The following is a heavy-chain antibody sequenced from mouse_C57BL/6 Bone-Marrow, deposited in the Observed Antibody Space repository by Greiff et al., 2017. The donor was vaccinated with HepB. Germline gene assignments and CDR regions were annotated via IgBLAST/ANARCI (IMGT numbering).Heavy chain of an antibody. CDR1: GFTFSDYY. V-gene: IGHV5-12*01. Sequence: DVMLVESGGGLVQPGGSLKLSCAASGFTFSDYYMYWVRQTPEKRLEWVAYISNGGGSTYYPDTVKGRFTISRDNAKNTLYLQMSRLKSEDTAMYYCARGGGFAYWGQGTLVTVSA. CDR2: ISNGGGST. J-gene: IGHJ3*01. CDR3: ARGGGFAY.